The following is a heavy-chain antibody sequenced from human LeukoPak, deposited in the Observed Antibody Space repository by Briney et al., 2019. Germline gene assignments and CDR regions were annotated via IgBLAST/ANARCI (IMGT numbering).Heavy chain of an antibody. CDR3: AFPAHHWLVRGAFDI. D-gene: IGHD6-19*01. CDR1: GFAFSSYD. CDR2: ISGTGDKS. Sequence: PGGSLRLSCAASGFAFSSYDMHWVRQAAGKGLEWVSQISGTGDKSDYPDSVKGRFTISRDNSKRTLYLQLNNLRVEDTAIYYCAFPAHHWLVRGAFDIWGQGTVVTVSS. V-gene: IGHV3-23*01. J-gene: IGHJ3*02.